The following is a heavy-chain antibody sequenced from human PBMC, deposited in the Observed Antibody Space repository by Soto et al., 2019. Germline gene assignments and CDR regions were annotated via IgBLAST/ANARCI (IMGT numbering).Heavy chain of an antibody. CDR1: GFNLWSKG. CDR2: TSYDGTNE. Sequence: PGGSLRLSCAASGFNLWSKGMHWVRQAPGKGLEWVAITSYDGTNEYYADSVKGRFTISRDNSKNMLYLQMNSLRTDDTAMYYCAKGLWSGYSPFDYWGQGTQVTVSS. CDR3: AKGLWSGYSPFDY. V-gene: IGHV3-30*18. D-gene: IGHD3-3*01. J-gene: IGHJ4*02.